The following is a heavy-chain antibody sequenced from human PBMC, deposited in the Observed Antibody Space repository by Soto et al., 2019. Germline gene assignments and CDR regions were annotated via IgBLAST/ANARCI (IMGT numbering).Heavy chain of an antibody. J-gene: IGHJ3*02. CDR2: ISTSGRST. V-gene: IGHV3-23*01. CDR1: GFTFSNFA. Sequence: GGSLRLSCAASGFTFSNFAMSWVRQAPGKGLEWVSSISTSGRSTYYADSVKGRFTISRDNSKNTLFLQMSSLRAEDTAVYYCAKELLDYDYIWGSYRYQGDAFDIWGQGTMVTV. D-gene: IGHD3-16*02. CDR3: AKELLDYDYIWGSYRYQGDAFDI.